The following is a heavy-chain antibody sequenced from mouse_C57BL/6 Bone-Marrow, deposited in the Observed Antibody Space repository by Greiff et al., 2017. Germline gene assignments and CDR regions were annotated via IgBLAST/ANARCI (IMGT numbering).Heavy chain of an antibody. D-gene: IGHD2-4*01. CDR3: ARQREGLRRGYYFDY. J-gene: IGHJ2*01. CDR2: ISSGGSYT. V-gene: IGHV5-6*01. Sequence: EVMLVESGGDLVKPGGSLKLSCAASGFTFSSYGMSWVRQTPDKRLEWVATISSGGSYTYYPDSVKGRFTISRDNAKNTLYLQMSSLKSEDTAMYDCARQREGLRRGYYFDYWGQGTTLTVSS. CDR1: GFTFSSYG.